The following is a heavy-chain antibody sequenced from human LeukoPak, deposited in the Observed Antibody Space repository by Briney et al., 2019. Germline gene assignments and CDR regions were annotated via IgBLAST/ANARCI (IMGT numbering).Heavy chain of an antibody. CDR2: ISAYNGNT. Sequence: RASVKVSCKASGYTFTSYGISWVRQAPGQGLEWMGWISAYNGNTNYAQKLQGRVTMTTDTSTSTAYMELRSLRSDDTAVYYCARRLDGYNSLYYFDYWGQGTLVTVSS. D-gene: IGHD5-24*01. CDR1: GYTFTSYG. CDR3: ARRLDGYNSLYYFDY. V-gene: IGHV1-18*01. J-gene: IGHJ4*02.